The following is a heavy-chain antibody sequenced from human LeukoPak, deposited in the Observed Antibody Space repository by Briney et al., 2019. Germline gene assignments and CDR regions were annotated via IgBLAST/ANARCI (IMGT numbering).Heavy chain of an antibody. J-gene: IGHJ5*02. Sequence: SETLSLTCTVSGGSISSYYWSWIRQPPGKGLEYVGYIYYSGSTYYNPSLKSRVTISVDTSKNQFSLKLSSVTAADTAVYYCARDRGRYSSSSNWFDPWGQGTLVTVSS. D-gene: IGHD6-13*01. CDR3: ARDRGRYSSSSNWFDP. V-gene: IGHV4-59*01. CDR1: GGSISSYY. CDR2: IYYSGST.